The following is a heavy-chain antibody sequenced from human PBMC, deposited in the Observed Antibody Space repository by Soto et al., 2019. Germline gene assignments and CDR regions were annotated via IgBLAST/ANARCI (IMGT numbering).Heavy chain of an antibody. D-gene: IGHD4-17*01. V-gene: IGHV5-51*01. J-gene: IGHJ6*02. Sequence: PGESPKIPCQGSGYSFSNYWIGWVRQMPGKGLEWMGIIYPGYSDARYSPSFQGQVTISADKSSNTAYLQWSSLKASDTAMYYCGRHPYGDYDIMDVWGQATTVTVSS. CDR2: IYPGYSDA. CDR1: GYSFSNYW. CDR3: GRHPYGDYDIMDV.